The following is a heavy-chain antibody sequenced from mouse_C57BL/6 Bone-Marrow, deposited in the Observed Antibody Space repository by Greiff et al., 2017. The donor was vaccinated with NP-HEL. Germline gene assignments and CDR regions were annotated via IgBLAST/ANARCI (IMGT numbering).Heavy chain of an antibody. J-gene: IGHJ1*03. Sequence: EVKLMESEGGLVQPGSSMKLSCTASGFTFSDYYMAWVRQVPEKGLEWVANINYDGSSTYYLDSLKSRFIISRDNAKNILYLQMSSLKSEDTATYYCARDRYYYAYWYFDVWGTGTTVTVSS. V-gene: IGHV5-16*01. CDR1: GFTFSDYY. CDR2: INYDGSST. CDR3: ARDRYYYAYWYFDV. D-gene: IGHD1-1*01.